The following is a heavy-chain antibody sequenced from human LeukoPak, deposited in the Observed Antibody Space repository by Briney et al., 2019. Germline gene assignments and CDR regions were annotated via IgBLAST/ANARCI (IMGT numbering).Heavy chain of an antibody. CDR2: FDPEDGET. V-gene: IGHV1-24*01. Sequence: GASVTVSCKVSGYTLTEFSMHWVRQAPGKGLEWMGRFDPEDGETIYAQRFQGRVTMTEDTATDTAYMDLSSLRSEDTAVYYCAITRDYYPDSSGYVDYWGQGTLVTVSS. D-gene: IGHD3-22*01. CDR1: GYTLTEFS. J-gene: IGHJ4*02. CDR3: AITRDYYPDSSGYVDY.